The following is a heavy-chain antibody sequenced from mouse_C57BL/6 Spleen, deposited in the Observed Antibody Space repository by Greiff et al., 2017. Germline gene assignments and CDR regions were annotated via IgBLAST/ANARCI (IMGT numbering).Heavy chain of an antibody. CDR2: IHPSDSDT. CDR3: AIPLYDCPFAY. V-gene: IGHV1-74*01. D-gene: IGHD2-3*01. J-gene: IGHJ3*01. CDR1: GYTFTSYW. Sequence: QVQLQQPGAELVKPGASVKVSCKASGYTFTSYWMHWVKQRPGQGLEWIGRIHPSDSDTNYNQKFKGKATLTVDKSSSTAYMQLISLTSEDSAVYYCAIPLYDCPFAYWGQGTLVTVSA.